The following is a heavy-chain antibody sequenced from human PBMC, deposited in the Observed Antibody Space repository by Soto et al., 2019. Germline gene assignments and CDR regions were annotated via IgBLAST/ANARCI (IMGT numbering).Heavy chain of an antibody. V-gene: IGHV5-10-1*01. CDR3: ARHVSAAGTGTRYYGMDV. CDR2: IDPSDSYT. CDR1: GYSFTSYW. D-gene: IGHD6-13*01. J-gene: IGHJ6*02. Sequence: PGESLKISCKGSGYSFTSYWISWVRQMPGKGLEWMGRIDPSDSYTNYSPSFQGHVTISADKSISTAYLQWSSLKASDTAMYYCARHVSAAGTGTRYYGMDVWGQGTTVTV.